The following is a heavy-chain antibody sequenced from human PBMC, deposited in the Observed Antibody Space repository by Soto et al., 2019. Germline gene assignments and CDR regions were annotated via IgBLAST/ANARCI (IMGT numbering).Heavy chain of an antibody. D-gene: IGHD1-7*01. CDR2: ISSNGGTT. CDR3: VRRVSGNYDY. CDR1: GFTFSSYD. J-gene: IGHJ4*02. Sequence: EVQLAESGGGMVQPGGSLRXSCVSSGFTFSSYDMHWVRQEPGKGLEYVSSISSNGGTTYYGNSVKGRFTISRDNSKNTLNLQMGSLRAEDMAVYYCVRRVSGNYDYWGQGTLVTVSS. V-gene: IGHV3-64*01.